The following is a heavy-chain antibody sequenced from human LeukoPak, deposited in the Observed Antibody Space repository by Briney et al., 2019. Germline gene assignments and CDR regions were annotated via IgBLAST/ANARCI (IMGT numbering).Heavy chain of an antibody. CDR3: ARPTLTWGSGPGY. Sequence: TGGSLRLPCAASGFTFSSYSMNWVRQAPGKGLEWVSSISSSSSYIYYADSVKGRFTTSRDNAKNSLYLQMNSLRAEDTAVYYCARPTLTWGSGPGYWGQGTLVTVSS. CDR1: GFTFSSYS. CDR2: ISSSSSYI. V-gene: IGHV3-21*01. D-gene: IGHD7-27*01. J-gene: IGHJ4*02.